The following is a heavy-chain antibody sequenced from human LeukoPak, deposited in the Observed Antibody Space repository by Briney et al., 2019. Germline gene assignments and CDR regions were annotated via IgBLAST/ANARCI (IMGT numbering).Heavy chain of an antibody. Sequence: PGGSLRLSCAASGFTFSSYAMHWVRQAPGKGLEWVSGISWNSGSIGYADSVKGRFTISRDNAKNSLYLQMNSLRAEDTALYYCAKDLAYCGGDCYNYYYYGMDVWGQGTTVTVSS. J-gene: IGHJ6*02. CDR3: AKDLAYCGGDCYNYYYYGMDV. CDR1: GFTFSSYA. V-gene: IGHV3-9*01. CDR2: ISWNSGSI. D-gene: IGHD2-21*02.